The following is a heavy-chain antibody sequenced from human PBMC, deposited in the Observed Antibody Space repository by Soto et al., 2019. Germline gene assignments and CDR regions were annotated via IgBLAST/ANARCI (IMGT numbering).Heavy chain of an antibody. D-gene: IGHD1-7*01. CDR3: AGKELLGDDAFDI. CDR1: GGSVSSGSYY. V-gene: IGHV4-61*01. CDR2: IYYRGST. Sequence: QVQLQESGPGLVKPSETLSLTCTVSGGSVSSGSYYCSWIRQPPGKGLEWIGYIYYRGSTNYNPSRRMRVTRAVDTSKNQGSRKLGSVTAADTAVYYCAGKELLGDDAFDIWGQGTMVTVCS. J-gene: IGHJ3*02.